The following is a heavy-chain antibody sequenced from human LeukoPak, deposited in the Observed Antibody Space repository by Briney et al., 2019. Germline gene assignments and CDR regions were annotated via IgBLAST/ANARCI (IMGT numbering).Heavy chain of an antibody. CDR2: INQDGSER. V-gene: IGHV3-7*01. J-gene: IGHJ4*02. D-gene: IGHD3-16*02. Sequence: PGGSLRFSCAASIFTGCNYRWMWLRQAPGKGLVWVANINQDGSERYLADSLKGRFTVSRDNAKKSLYLEMKSLRAGDTAVYYCARVMAARSFYFDHWGQGTLVTVSS. CDR1: IFTGCNYR. CDR3: ARVMAARSFYFDH.